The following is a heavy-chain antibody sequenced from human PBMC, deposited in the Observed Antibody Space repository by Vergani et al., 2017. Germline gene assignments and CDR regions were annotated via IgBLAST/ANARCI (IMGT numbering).Heavy chain of an antibody. CDR2: VFRNGNV. CDR1: GTSIDSFY. Sequence: VLLQEPGPGLVRPSEPLSLKCSVSGTSIDSFYWGWIRQSPGKGLGWIGYVFRNGNVNYNPSFNFRVAIDTANNELYLRVTSVTAADTAVYYCARDFGGEWYFDLWGRGATVTVSS. V-gene: IGHV4-4*08. CDR3: ARDFGGEWYFDL. J-gene: IGHJ2*01. D-gene: IGHD4-23*01.